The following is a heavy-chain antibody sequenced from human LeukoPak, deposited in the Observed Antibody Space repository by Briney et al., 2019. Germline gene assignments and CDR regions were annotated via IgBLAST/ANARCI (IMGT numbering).Heavy chain of an antibody. CDR2: IYRGDSDI. J-gene: IGHJ4*02. CDR1: GYSFTSYW. Sequence: GESLKISCKGSGYSFTSYWIGWVRQMPGKGLEWMGIIYRGDSDISYSRSFQGQVTISADKSISTAYLQWSSLKASDTAIYYCAATVITDYWGQGTLVTVSS. D-gene: IGHD4-17*01. V-gene: IGHV5-51*01. CDR3: AATVITDY.